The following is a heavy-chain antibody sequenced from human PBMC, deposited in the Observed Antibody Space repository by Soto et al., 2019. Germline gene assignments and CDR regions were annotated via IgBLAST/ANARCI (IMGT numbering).Heavy chain of an antibody. J-gene: IGHJ4*02. Sequence: QVQLVESGGGLVKPGGSLRLSCEVSGFTFSDYYMSWIRQAPGKGLEWVSYISSGGTSINYADSVKGRFTTSRDNAKNSLYLQMNSLRAEDTAVYYCVSPRLNGLDYWGQGTLVTVSS. CDR1: GFTFSDYY. CDR2: ISSGGTSI. V-gene: IGHV3-11*01. CDR3: VSPRLNGLDY. D-gene: IGHD2-8*01.